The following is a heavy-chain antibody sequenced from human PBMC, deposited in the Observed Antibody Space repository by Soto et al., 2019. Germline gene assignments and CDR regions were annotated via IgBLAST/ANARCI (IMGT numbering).Heavy chain of an antibody. CDR2: FIPIFGTA. Sequence: GASVKVSCKASGGTFSSYAISWVRQAPGQGLEWMCGFIPIFGTANYAQRFQGRVTITADESTSTAYMELSSLRSEDTAVYYCARGRCSSTSCHTLYYYYGMDVWGQGTTVTVSS. D-gene: IGHD2-2*02. CDR3: ARGRCSSTSCHTLYYYYGMDV. CDR1: GGTFSSYA. J-gene: IGHJ6*02. V-gene: IGHV1-69*13.